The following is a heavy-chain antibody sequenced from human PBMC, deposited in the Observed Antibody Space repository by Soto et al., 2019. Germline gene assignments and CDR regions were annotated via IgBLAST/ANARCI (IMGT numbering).Heavy chain of an antibody. D-gene: IGHD3-22*01. V-gene: IGHV3-23*01. CDR3: AKGATWVVYDSSGYSYFDY. CDR2: ISGSGGST. CDR1: GFTFSSYA. J-gene: IGHJ4*02. Sequence: GGSLRLSCAASGFTFSSYAMSWVRQAPGKGLEWVSAISGSGGSTYYADSVKGRFTISRDNSKNTLYLQMNSLRAEDTAVYYCAKGATWVVYDSSGYSYFDYWGQGTLVTVSS.